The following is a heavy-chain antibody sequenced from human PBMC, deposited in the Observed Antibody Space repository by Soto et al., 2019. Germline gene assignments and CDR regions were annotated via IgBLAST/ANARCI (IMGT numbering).Heavy chain of an antibody. V-gene: IGHV3-30*03. D-gene: IGHD1-26*01. CDR3: AQSKVGATSNYFDY. CDR2: IKSDGST. Sequence: GGSLRLSCATSGFRFSSYGMHWVRQSPDKGLEWVAVIKSDGSTYYTDSVKGRFTVSRDNSKNTLYLQLNSLRAEDTAVYYCAQSKVGATSNYFDYWGQGTLVTVSS. CDR1: GFRFSSYG. J-gene: IGHJ4*02.